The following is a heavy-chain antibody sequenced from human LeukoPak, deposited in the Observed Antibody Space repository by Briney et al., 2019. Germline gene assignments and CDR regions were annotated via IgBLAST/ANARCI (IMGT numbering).Heavy chain of an antibody. V-gene: IGHV3-23*01. CDR3: AKGSTVTKLYFEY. J-gene: IGHJ4*02. CDR1: GFTFSSYA. Sequence: GGARRLSCAASGFTFSSYAMSLVRRAPGKGLEWVSAISSRDGSTYYADSVKGRFTISRDNSKNTLYLQVNSLRAEDTAVYYCAKGSTVTKLYFEYWGQGTLVTVSS. D-gene: IGHD1-1*01. CDR2: ISSRDGST.